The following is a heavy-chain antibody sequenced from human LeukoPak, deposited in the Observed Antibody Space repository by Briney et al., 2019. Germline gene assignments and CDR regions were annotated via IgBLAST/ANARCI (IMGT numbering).Heavy chain of an antibody. CDR3: AKSLDY. Sequence: PGGSLRLSCVASGFTLSRSWMDWVRQAPGKGLEWVANIKEGGSQTYYVDSAKGRFTISRDNAKNSLYLQMDSLRVEDTAIYHCAKSLDYWGRGTLVTVSS. CDR1: GFTLSRSW. CDR2: IKEGGSQT. V-gene: IGHV3-7*01. J-gene: IGHJ4*02.